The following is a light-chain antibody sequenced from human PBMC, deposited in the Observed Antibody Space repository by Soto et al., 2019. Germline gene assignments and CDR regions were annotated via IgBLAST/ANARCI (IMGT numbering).Light chain of an antibody. V-gene: IGLV2-14*01. J-gene: IGLJ3*02. CDR1: SSDVGGYNY. CDR2: EVR. CDR3: SSYTTTSTLRV. Sequence: QSVLTQPASVSGSPGQSITISCTGTSSDVGGYNYVSWYQHHPGKAPKLLIYEVRVRPSGVSIRFSGSKSANTASLTISGLQAEDEADYYCSSYTTTSTLRVFGGGTKVTVL.